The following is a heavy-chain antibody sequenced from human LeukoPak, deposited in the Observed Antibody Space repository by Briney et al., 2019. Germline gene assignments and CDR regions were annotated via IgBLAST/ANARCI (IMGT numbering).Heavy chain of an antibody. CDR3: AREHSVVVVAATSLGFDY. Sequence: GRSLRLSCAASGFTFSSYAMHWVRQAPGKGLEWVAVISYDGSNKYYADSVKGRFTISRDNSKNTLYLQMNSLKVEDTAVYYCAREHSVVVVAATSLGFDYWGQGTLVTVSS. CDR2: ISYDGSNK. V-gene: IGHV3-30*04. CDR1: GFTFSSYA. D-gene: IGHD2-15*01. J-gene: IGHJ4*02.